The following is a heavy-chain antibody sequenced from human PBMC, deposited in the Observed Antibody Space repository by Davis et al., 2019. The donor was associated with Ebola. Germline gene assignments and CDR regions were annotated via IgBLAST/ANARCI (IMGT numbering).Heavy chain of an antibody. CDR3: ARRRSVLRYFDWLPKALDY. V-gene: IGHV4-4*02. CDR1: GGSISSSNW. D-gene: IGHD3-9*01. Sequence: MPSETLSLTCAVSGGSISSSNWWSWVRQPPGKGLEWIGEIYHSGSTNYNPSLKSRVTISVDTSKNQFSLKLSSVTAADTAVYYCARRRSVLRYFDWLPKALDYWGQGTLVTVSS. J-gene: IGHJ4*02. CDR2: IYHSGST.